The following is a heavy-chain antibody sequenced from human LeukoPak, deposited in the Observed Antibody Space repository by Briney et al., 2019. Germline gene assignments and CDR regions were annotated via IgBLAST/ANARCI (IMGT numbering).Heavy chain of an antibody. CDR3: ASQHMTTVTTFDY. J-gene: IGHJ4*02. V-gene: IGHV1-2*02. CDR1: GYTFTGYY. Sequence: ASVKVSCKASGYTFTGYYMHWVRQAPGQGLEWMGWINPNSGGTNYAQELQGRVTMTRDTSISTAYMELSRLRSDDTAVYYCASQHMTTVTTFDYWGQGTLVTVSS. D-gene: IGHD4-17*01. CDR2: INPNSGGT.